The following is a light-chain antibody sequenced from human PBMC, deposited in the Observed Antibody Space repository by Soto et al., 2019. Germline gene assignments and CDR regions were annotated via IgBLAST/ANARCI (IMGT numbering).Light chain of an antibody. CDR2: GAA. CDR1: QSVGSN. CDR3: QQYDNLLT. V-gene: IGKV3-15*01. J-gene: IGKJ4*01. Sequence: EIVMTQSPANLSVSPGERATLSCRASQSVGSNVAGYQQKPGQAPRCLICGAATRATGIPARFSGSGSGTEFTLTISSVQSEDFAVYYCQQYDNLLTFGGGTKVEIK.